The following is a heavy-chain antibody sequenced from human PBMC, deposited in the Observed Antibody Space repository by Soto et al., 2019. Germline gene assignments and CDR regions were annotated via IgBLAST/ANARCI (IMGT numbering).Heavy chain of an antibody. CDR1: GFTFSSYD. CDR2: ISYDGSNK. D-gene: IGHD1-1*01. V-gene: IGHV3-30*18. Sequence: PGGSLRLSCAASGFTFSSYDMHCVRHAPGEGLEWGAVISYDGSNKYYADSVKGRFTISRDNSKNTLYLQMNSLRAEATAVYSCAKNPRLDRYNPTYYGMDVWGQGTTVTVS. J-gene: IGHJ6*02. CDR3: AKNPRLDRYNPTYYGMDV.